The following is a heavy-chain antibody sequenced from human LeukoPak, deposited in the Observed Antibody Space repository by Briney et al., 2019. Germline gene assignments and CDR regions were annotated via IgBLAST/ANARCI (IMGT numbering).Heavy chain of an antibody. CDR2: SGST. J-gene: IGHJ1*01. D-gene: IGHD3-22*01. CDR3: ASPRGDDSGGYYTWYFHH. Sequence: LRLSCAASGFTFSDYYMSWIRQPPGKGLEWIGSGSTYYNPSLKSRVTISVDTSKNQFSLKLSSVTAADTAVYFCASPRGDDSGGYYTWYFHHWGQGILVTVSS. CDR1: GFTFSDYY. V-gene: IGHV4-38-2*01.